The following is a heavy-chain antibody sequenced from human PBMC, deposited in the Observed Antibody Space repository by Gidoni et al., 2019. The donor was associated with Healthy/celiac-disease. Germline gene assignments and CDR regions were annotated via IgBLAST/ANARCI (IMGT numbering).Heavy chain of an antibody. V-gene: IGHV3-9*01. CDR3: AKDYGRSGDYGDYTLRVPYYFDY. CDR2: ISWKSGSI. CDR1: GFTFDDYA. J-gene: IGHJ4*02. Sequence: EVQLVESGGGLVQPGRSLRLSCAASGFTFDDYAMHWVRPAPGKGLEWVSGISWKSGSIGYADSVKGRFTISRDNAKNSLYLQMNSLRAEDTALYYCAKDYGRSGDYGDYTLRVPYYFDYWGQGTLVTVSS. D-gene: IGHD4-17*01.